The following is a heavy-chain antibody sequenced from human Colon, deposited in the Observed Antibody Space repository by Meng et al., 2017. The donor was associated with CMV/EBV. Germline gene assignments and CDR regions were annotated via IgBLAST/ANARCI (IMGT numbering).Heavy chain of an antibody. D-gene: IGHD3-3*01. J-gene: IGHJ3*02. CDR3: AKDVLRFMEWPHAFDN. V-gene: IGHV3-23*01. Sequence: GESLKISCAASGFTFSTYAMSWVRQAPGKGLEWVSGTSNSGGSTYYADSVKGRFTISRDNSKNTLYLQMNSLRAEDTAVYYCAKDVLRFMEWPHAFDNWGQGTMVTVSS. CDR1: GFTFSTYA. CDR2: TSNSGGST.